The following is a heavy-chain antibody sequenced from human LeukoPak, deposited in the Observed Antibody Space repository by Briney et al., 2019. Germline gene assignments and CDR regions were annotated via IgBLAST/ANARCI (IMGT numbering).Heavy chain of an antibody. D-gene: IGHD3-22*01. CDR2: VYDNGDT. J-gene: IGHJ6*03. Sequence: SETLSLTCTVSGASISGYLWTWIRQPPGKGLEWIGYVYDNGDTNYHPSFTGRVSISVDVSKNQFYLKLTSVLAADTADYFCARLSDYDVDTSHYMDVWGKGTTVTVSS. CDR3: ARLSDYDVDTSHYMDV. CDR1: GASISGYL. V-gene: IGHV4-59*01.